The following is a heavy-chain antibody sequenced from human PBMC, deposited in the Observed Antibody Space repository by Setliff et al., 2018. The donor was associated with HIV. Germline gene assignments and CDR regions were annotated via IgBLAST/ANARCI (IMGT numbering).Heavy chain of an antibody. D-gene: IGHD4-17*01. CDR3: ARGFLRSRRRWFDP. CDR1: GGSIRSYY. V-gene: IGHV4-59*01. CDR2: IFYSGST. J-gene: IGHJ5*02. Sequence: LSLTCTVSGGSIRSYYWSWIRQPPGKGLEWIGYIFYSGSTNYNPSLKSRVTISVDASKNQFSLRLSSVTAADTAVYYCARGFLRSRRRWFDPWGQGTLVTVSS.